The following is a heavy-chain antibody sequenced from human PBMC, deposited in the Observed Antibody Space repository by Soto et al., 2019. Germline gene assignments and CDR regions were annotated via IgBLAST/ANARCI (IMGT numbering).Heavy chain of an antibody. CDR3: AKDLLSSYYYGMDA. D-gene: IGHD3-10*01. Sequence: EVQLLESGGGLVQPGGSLRLSCAASGFMFGSYAMSWVGQAPGKGLEWVSGISGSGTDTYYADAVKGRVTISRDNAKNTLYLQMNGLRAEDTAIYYCAKDLLSSYYYGMDAWGQGTTVTVSS. V-gene: IGHV3-23*01. J-gene: IGHJ6*02. CDR2: ISGSGTDT. CDR1: GFMFGSYA.